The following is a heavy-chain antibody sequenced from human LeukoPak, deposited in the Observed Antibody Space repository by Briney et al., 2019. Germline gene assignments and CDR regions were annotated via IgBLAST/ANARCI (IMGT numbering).Heavy chain of an antibody. CDR1: GFTFSSYG. V-gene: IGHV3-23*01. Sequence: PGGSLRLSCAASGFTFSSYGMHWVRQAPGKGLEWVSAISGSGGSTYYADSVKGRFTISRDNSKNTLYLQMNSLRAEDTAVYYCAKDPRGGGNYIDYWGQGTLVTVSS. D-gene: IGHD2-15*01. CDR3: AKDPRGGGNYIDY. J-gene: IGHJ4*02. CDR2: ISGSGGST.